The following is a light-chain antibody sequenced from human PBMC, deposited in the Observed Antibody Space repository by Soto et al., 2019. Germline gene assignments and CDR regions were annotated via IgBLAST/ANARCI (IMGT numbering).Light chain of an antibody. CDR1: SSDGGGYKY. CDR2: DVS. V-gene: IGLV2-14*01. J-gene: IGLJ1*01. Sequence: QSVLTQPASVSGSPGQSITISFTGTSSDGGGYKYVSWYQQHPGKAPKLMIYDVSNRPSGVSNRFSGSKSGNTASLTISGLQAEDEADYYCSSYTSSSTLLYVFGTGTKVIVL. CDR3: SSYTSSSTLLYV.